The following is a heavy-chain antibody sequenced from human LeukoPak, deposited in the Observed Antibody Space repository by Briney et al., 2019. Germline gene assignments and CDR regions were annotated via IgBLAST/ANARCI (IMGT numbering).Heavy chain of an antibody. Sequence: PGGSLRLSCAASGFTVSTNCMTWVRQAPGKGLEWVAVMSYDGSHKYHADSVKGRFTISRDNSKNTLYLQMNSLRAEDTAIYFCARDVGGYAFDYWGQGTLVTVSS. D-gene: IGHD5-12*01. V-gene: IGHV3-30*03. CDR2: MSYDGSHK. CDR1: GFTVSTNC. J-gene: IGHJ4*02. CDR3: ARDVGGYAFDY.